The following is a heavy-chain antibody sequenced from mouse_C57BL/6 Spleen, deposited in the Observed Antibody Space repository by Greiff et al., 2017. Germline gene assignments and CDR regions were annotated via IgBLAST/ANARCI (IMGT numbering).Heavy chain of an antibody. CDR2: INPNYGNT. J-gene: IGHJ4*01. V-gene: IGHV1-39*01. D-gene: IGHD2-2*01. CDR3: ANSSVGTTDYDMDY. Sequence: LLESGPELVKPGASVKISCKASGYSFTDYNMNWVKQRNGQSLEWIGVINPNYGNTSYNPKFKGKATLTADPSSSTAYMQLNSLTSEDSAVXYGANSSVGTTDYDMDYWGQGTSVTVSS. CDR1: GYSFTDYN.